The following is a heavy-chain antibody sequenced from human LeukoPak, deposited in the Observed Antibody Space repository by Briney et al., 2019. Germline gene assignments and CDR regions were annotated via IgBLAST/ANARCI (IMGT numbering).Heavy chain of an antibody. Sequence: GRSLRLSCAASGFTFSSYGMHWVRQAPGKGLEWVAVIWYGGSDKYYADSVKGRFTISRDNSKNTLYLQMNSLRAEDTAVYYCARKKDDYFDYWGQGSLVAVSS. CDR1: GFTFSSYG. CDR2: IWYGGSDK. V-gene: IGHV3-33*01. CDR3: ARKKDDYFDY. J-gene: IGHJ4*02.